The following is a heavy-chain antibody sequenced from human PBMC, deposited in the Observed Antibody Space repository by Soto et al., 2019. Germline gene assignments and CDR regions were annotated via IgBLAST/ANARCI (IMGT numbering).Heavy chain of an antibody. CDR2: IYYSGNT. CDR3: ARDRLMATAGTARHYFGLDV. J-gene: IGHJ6*02. V-gene: IGHV4-31*03. D-gene: IGHD5-18*01. Sequence: SETLSLTCTVSGGSIRSGGYYWSWVRQNPRRGLEWIGNIYYSGNTYYNPSLKRRLTISVDTSKNQFSLNLSSVTAADTAVYYCARDRLMATAGTARHYFGLDVWGQGTTVTVSS. CDR1: GGSIRSGGYY.